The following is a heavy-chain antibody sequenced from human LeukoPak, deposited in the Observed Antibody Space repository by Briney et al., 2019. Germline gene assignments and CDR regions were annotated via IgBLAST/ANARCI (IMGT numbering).Heavy chain of an antibody. CDR1: GYTFTSYG. J-gene: IGHJ4*02. D-gene: IGHD2-2*01. CDR3: TRGLPRDGLVVIAAANEY. V-gene: IGHV1-18*01. CDR2: ISAYNGNT. Sequence: GASVKVSCKASGYTFTSYGISWVRQAPGQGLEWMGWISAYNGNTNYAQKLQGRVTMTTDTSTSTAYMELSRLTSEDTGVYYCTRGLPRDGLVVIAAANEYWGQGSLVTVSS.